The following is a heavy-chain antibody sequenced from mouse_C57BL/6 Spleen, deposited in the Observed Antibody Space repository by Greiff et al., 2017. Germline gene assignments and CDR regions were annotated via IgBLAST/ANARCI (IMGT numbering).Heavy chain of an antibody. J-gene: IGHJ2*01. Sequence: EVQLVESGGGLVKPGGSLKLSCAASGFTFSDYGMHWVRQAPEKGMEWVAYISSGSSTIYNADTVKGRFNNSRDNAKNTLFLQMTCLRSEDTARYYCERENITTLFDYWGQGTTLTVSS. CDR3: ERENITTLFDY. D-gene: IGHD1-1*01. V-gene: IGHV5-17*01. CDR2: ISSGSSTI. CDR1: GFTFSDYG.